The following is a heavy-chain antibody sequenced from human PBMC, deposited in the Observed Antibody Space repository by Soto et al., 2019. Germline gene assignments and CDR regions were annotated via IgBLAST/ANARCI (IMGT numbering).Heavy chain of an antibody. CDR2: MNPDSGST. Sequence: QVQLVQSGAEMRTPGASVKVSCKASGYTFTSYDINWVRQATGQGPEWMGWMNPDSGSTGYVKKFQGRVTMTRNTAISTADMERTSLSSEDTAVYYCARSVGGADVNFDYWGQGTLVTVSS. CDR3: ARSVGGADVNFDY. J-gene: IGHJ4*02. V-gene: IGHV1-8*01. CDR1: GYTFTSYD. D-gene: IGHD4-17*01.